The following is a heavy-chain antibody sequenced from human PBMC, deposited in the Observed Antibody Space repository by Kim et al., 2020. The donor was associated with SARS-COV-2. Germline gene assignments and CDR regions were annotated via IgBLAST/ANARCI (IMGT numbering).Heavy chain of an antibody. V-gene: IGHV3-23*01. J-gene: IGHJ6*02. CDR2: ISASGGNK. CDR3: AKVVVPAAVGFFYYGMDV. CDR1: GFSFSSYA. D-gene: IGHD2-2*01. Sequence: GGSLRLSCGASGFSFSSYAMSWVRQVPGKGLEWVSSISASGGNKKHANSVKGRFTISRDNSNNTLYLQMDSLRADDTAIYYCAKVVVPAAVGFFYYGMDVWGQGTTVTVSS.